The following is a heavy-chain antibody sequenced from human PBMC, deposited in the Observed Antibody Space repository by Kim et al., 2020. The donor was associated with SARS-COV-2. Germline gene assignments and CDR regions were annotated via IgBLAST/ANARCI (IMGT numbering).Heavy chain of an antibody. V-gene: IGHV3-30*18. CDR1: GFTFSSYG. Sequence: GGSLRLSCAASGFTFSSYGMHWVRQAPGKGLEWVAVISYDGSNKYYADSVKGRFTISRDNSKNTLYLQMNSLRAEDTAVYYCAKDMGIQLWVGDFDYWGQGTLVTVSS. CDR2: ISYDGSNK. D-gene: IGHD5-18*01. J-gene: IGHJ4*02. CDR3: AKDMGIQLWVGDFDY.